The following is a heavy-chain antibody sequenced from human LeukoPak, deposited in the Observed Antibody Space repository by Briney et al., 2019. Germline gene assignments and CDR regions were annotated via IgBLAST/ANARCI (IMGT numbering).Heavy chain of an antibody. CDR3: ARGSRDRSGYRYYLNY. J-gene: IGHJ4*02. Sequence: PGGSLRLSCAASGFTFSSYWMSWVRQAPGKGLEWVASIKRNAGREYSLDSLKGRFIIFRDNAYNSLYLQMNSLRAEDTAVYFCARGSRDRSGYRYYLNYWGQGTLVTVSS. D-gene: IGHD3-22*01. CDR1: GFTFSSYW. CDR2: IKRNAGRE. V-gene: IGHV3-7*01.